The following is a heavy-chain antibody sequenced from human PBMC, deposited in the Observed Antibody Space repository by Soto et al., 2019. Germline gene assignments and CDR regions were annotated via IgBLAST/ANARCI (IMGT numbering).Heavy chain of an antibody. CDR2: IIPIFGTA. D-gene: IGHD5-12*01. Sequence: QVQLVQSGAEVKKPGSSVTVSCKASGGTFSSYTISWVRQAPGQGLEWMGGIIPIFGTAKYAQKFQGRVTITADEPTSTAYMELSSLRSEDTAVYYCARGNHRWLQLWYFDLWGRGTLVTVSS. J-gene: IGHJ2*01. CDR3: ARGNHRWLQLWYFDL. CDR1: GGTFSSYT. V-gene: IGHV1-69*12.